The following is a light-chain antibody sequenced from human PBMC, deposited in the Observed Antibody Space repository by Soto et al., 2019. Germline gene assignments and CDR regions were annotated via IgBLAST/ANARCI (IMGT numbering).Light chain of an antibody. J-gene: IGKJ1*01. Sequence: IQLTQSPGSLSRSXGGGVTITXXXSQGISTYLSWYQQKPGKVPKLLIYGASSLQTGVPSRFSGSGSGTEFIFTISSLQPEDFATYYCQQYHSSPTWTFGQGTKVDI. CDR1: QGISTY. CDR2: GAS. CDR3: QQYHSSPTWT. V-gene: IGKV1-39*01.